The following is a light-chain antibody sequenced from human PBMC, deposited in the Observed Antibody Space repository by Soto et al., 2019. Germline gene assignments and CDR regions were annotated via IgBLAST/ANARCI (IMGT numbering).Light chain of an antibody. CDR2: EGS. CDR1: QSISSW. Sequence: DIQMTQSPSTLSASIGHTVTITCRANQSISSWLAWYQQKPGKAPKLLISEGSSLESGVPSRFSGSGSGTEFTLTISSLQPDDLATYYCQQYNSSPLTFGGGTKVDIK. CDR3: QQYNSSPLT. V-gene: IGKV1-5*01. J-gene: IGKJ4*01.